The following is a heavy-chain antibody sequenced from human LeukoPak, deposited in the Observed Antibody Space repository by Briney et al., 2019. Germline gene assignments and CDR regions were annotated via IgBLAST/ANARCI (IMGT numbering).Heavy chain of an antibody. CDR2: IYTSGST. V-gene: IGHV4-61*02. Sequence: SQTLSLTCTVSGGSISSGSYYWSWIRQPAGKGLEWIGRIYTSGSTNYNLSLKSRVTISVDTSKNQFSLKLSSVTAADTAVYYCARARLALDYWGQGTLVTVSS. CDR3: ARARLALDY. D-gene: IGHD6-19*01. CDR1: GGSISSGSYY. J-gene: IGHJ4*02.